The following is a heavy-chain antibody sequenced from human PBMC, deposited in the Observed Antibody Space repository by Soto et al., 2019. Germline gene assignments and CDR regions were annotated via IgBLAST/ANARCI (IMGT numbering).Heavy chain of an antibody. CDR3: ATAEVDY. V-gene: IGHV3-74*03. CDR2: MTGDGRTT. J-gene: IGHJ4*02. Sequence: VGSLRLSCAASGFTFGDYWMHWVRQPPGKGPEWVSRMTGDGRTTQYADSVKGRFTASRDNAKSTLYLQMNSLRAEDTAVYYCATAEVDYWGPGTLVTVSS. CDR1: GFTFGDYW.